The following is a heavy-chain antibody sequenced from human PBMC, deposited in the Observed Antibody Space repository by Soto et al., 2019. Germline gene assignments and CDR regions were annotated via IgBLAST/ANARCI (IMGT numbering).Heavy chain of an antibody. CDR1: GGTFSSYA. V-gene: IGHV1-69*01. Sequence: QVQLVQSGAEVKKPGSSAKVSCKASGGTFSSYAISWVRQAPGQGLEWMGGIIPIFGTANYAQKFQGRVTITADESTSTAYMELSSLRSEDTAVYYCAYGGNSPKPNWYFDLWGRGTLVTVSS. CDR3: AYGGNSPKPNWYFDL. CDR2: IIPIFGTA. D-gene: IGHD2-21*02. J-gene: IGHJ2*01.